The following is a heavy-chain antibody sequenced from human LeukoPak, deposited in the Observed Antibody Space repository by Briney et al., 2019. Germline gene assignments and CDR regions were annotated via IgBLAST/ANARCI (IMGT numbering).Heavy chain of an antibody. D-gene: IGHD2-15*01. J-gene: IGHJ3*02. V-gene: IGHV3-23*01. CDR3: AKRGGYCSGGNCPSLFDGFDM. Sequence: PGGSLRLSCAASKFTFTAYGMSWVRLAPGKGLQWVSTISGSGDNTYYADSVKGRFTISRDNSKNTVYLQMNSLRAEDTAVYYCAKRGGYCSGGNCPSLFDGFDMWGQGTMVTVSS. CDR1: KFTFTAYG. CDR2: ISGSGDNT.